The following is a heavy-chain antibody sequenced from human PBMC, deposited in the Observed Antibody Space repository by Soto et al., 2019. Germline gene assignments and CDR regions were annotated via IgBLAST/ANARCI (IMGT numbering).Heavy chain of an antibody. D-gene: IGHD1-26*01. CDR2: ISYDGSEK. J-gene: IGHJ4*02. CDR1: GFTFSSLG. Sequence: VQLVESGGGVVQPGRSLRLSCAASGFTFSSLGMHWVRQAPGKGLEWVAVISYDGSEKYYADSVKGRFTISRDNSKNTLSLQMNSLRAEDTAVYYCVKERTGTWDFDYWGQGTLVTVSS. CDR3: VKERTGTWDFDY. V-gene: IGHV3-30*18.